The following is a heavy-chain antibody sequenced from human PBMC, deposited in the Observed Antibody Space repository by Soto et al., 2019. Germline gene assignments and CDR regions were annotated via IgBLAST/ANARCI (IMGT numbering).Heavy chain of an antibody. V-gene: IGHV4-61*01. D-gene: IGHD4-17*01. CDR2: VYYSGTT. J-gene: IGHJ4*02. CDR3: ARTTAVPNTLRSRYFFDY. Sequence: SETLSLTCSVSGGSVSNKTYYWSWIRQPPRKRLEWIGYVYYSGTTNYNPSLKSRVTISVDLSKNQFSLRLSSVTTADTALYYCARTTAVPNTLRSRYFFDYWGQGTLVTVSS. CDR1: GGSVSNKTYY.